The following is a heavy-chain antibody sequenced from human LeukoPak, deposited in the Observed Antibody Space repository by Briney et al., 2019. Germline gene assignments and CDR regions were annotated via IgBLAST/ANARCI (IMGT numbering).Heavy chain of an antibody. CDR2: IRSKANSYAT. Sequence: GGSLRLSCEVSGFTFSGSAMHWVRQASGKGLEWVGRIRSKANSYATAYAASVKGRFTISRDDSKNTAYLQMNSLKTEDTAVYYCTRRFGSGDYDRSGYSDYWGQGTLVTVSS. CDR1: GFTFSGSA. D-gene: IGHD3-22*01. V-gene: IGHV3-73*01. CDR3: TRRFGSGDYDRSGYSDY. J-gene: IGHJ4*02.